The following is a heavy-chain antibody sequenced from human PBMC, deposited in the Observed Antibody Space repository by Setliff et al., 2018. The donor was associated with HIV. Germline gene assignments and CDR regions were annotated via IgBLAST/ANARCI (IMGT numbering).Heavy chain of an antibody. CDR3: ATCRHRPSNWFDP. Sequence: SETLSLTCAVSGGSVSSPSYYWGWIRQPPGKGLGWIGSVYNSGITFKNPSLKSRVSISVDRSGNQFSLRLTSVTAADTAVYYCATCRHRPSNWFDPWGQGTVVTSPQ. CDR2: VYNSGIT. V-gene: IGHV4-39*07. CDR1: GGSVSSPSYY. J-gene: IGHJ5*02.